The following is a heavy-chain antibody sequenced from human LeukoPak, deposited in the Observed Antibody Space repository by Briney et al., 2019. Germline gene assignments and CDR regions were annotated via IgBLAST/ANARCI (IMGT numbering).Heavy chain of an antibody. D-gene: IGHD5-24*01. CDR3: AKDRGRPLQSGFDY. Sequence: GGSLRLSCAASGFTFSSYAMHWVRQAPGKGLEWVAVISYDGSNKYYADSVKGRFTISRDNSKNTLYLEMNSLRAEDTAVYYCAKDRGRPLQSGFDYWGQGTLVTVSS. V-gene: IGHV3-30-3*01. CDR1: GFTFSSYA. J-gene: IGHJ4*02. CDR2: ISYDGSNK.